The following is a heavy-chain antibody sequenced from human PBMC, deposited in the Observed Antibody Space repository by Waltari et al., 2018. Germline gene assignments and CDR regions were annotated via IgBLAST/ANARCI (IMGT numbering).Heavy chain of an antibody. CDR2: TNPNSGNT. CDR3: ARGNSNYYYYYMDV. V-gene: IGHV1-8*03. Sequence: QVQLVQSGAEVKKPGASVKVSCKASGYTFTSYDINWVRQATGQGLEWMGGTNPNSGNTGYAQKFQGRVTITRNTSISTAYMELSSLRSEDTAVYYCARGNSNYYYYYMDVWGKGTTVTVSS. CDR1: GYTFTSYD. J-gene: IGHJ6*03. D-gene: IGHD4-4*01.